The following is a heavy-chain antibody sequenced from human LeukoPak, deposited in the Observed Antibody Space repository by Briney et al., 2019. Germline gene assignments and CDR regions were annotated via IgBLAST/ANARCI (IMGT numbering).Heavy chain of an antibody. CDR1: GYSFISYY. J-gene: IGHJ4*02. Sequence: ASVKVSCKASGYSFISYYMHWVRQAPGQGLEWMGWINPNSGGTNYAQKFQGWVTMTRDTSISTAYMELSRLRSDDTAVYYCARALAAAGTFDYWGQGTLVTVSS. V-gene: IGHV1-2*04. D-gene: IGHD6-13*01. CDR3: ARALAAAGTFDY. CDR2: INPNSGGT.